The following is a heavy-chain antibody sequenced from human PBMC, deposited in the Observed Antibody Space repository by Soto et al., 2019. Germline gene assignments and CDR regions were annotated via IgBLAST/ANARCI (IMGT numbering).Heavy chain of an antibody. CDR2: ISGSGGST. D-gene: IGHD2-15*01. V-gene: IGHV3-23*01. Sequence: GGSLRLSCAASGFTFSSYTMNWVRQAPGKGLEWVSAISGSGGSTYYADSVKGRFTISRDNSKNTLYLQMNSLRAEDTAVYYCAKNYCSGGSCYSSFDYWGQGTLVTVSS. CDR1: GFTFSSYT. CDR3: AKNYCSGGSCYSSFDY. J-gene: IGHJ4*02.